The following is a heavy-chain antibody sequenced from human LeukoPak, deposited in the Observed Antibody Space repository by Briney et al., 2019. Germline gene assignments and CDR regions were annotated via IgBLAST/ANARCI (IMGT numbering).Heavy chain of an antibody. CDR1: GGTFSSYA. J-gene: IGHJ4*02. V-gene: IGHV1-69*13. D-gene: IGHD3/OR15-3a*01. CDR3: ARGGLGSLVDY. Sequence: SVKVSCKASGGTFSSYAISWVRQAPGQGLEWVGGIIPIFGTANYAPKFQGRVTITADESTSTAYRELSSLRSEDTVVYYCARGGLGSLVDYWGQGTLVTVS. CDR2: IIPIFGTA.